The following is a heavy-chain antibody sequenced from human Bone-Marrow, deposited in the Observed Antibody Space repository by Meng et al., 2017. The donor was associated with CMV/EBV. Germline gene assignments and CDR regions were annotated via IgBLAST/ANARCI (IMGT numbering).Heavy chain of an antibody. D-gene: IGHD6-19*01. CDR2: IRYDGSNK. CDR3: ASFGPSSGWFRGPYYFDY. CDR1: GFTFSSYG. J-gene: IGHJ4*02. Sequence: GESLKISCAASGFTFSSYGMHWVRQAPGKGLEWVAFIRYDGSNKYYADSVKGRFTISRDNSKNTLYLQMNSLRAEDTAVYYCASFGPSSGWFRGPYYFDYWGQGTRVTVSS. V-gene: IGHV3-30*02.